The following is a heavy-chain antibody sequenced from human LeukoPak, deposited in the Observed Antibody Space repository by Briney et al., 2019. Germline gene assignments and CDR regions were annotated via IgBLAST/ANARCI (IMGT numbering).Heavy chain of an antibody. J-gene: IGHJ4*02. D-gene: IGHD6-13*01. Sequence: PGGSLRLSCAASGFTFGSQWMSWVRQAPGKGLEWVANIKQDGSEKYYVDSVKGRFTISRDNAKNSLYLQMNSLRAEDTAVYYCARRGMYSSSRTYFDSWGQGTLVTVSS. V-gene: IGHV3-7*01. CDR2: IKQDGSEK. CDR1: GFTFGSQW. CDR3: ARRGMYSSSRTYFDS.